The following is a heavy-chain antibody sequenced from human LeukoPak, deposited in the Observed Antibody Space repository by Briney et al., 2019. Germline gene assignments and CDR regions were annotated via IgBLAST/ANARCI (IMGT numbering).Heavy chain of an antibody. V-gene: IGHV4-39*07. J-gene: IGHJ6*03. Sequence: SETLSLTCTVSGGSISSSSYYWGWIRQPPGKGLEWIGSIYYSGSTYYNPSLKSRVTISVDTSKNQFSLKMSSVTAADTAVYFCARGGPPGYYYDYYMDVWGKGTTVT. CDR3: ARGGPPGYYYDYYMDV. CDR2: IYYSGST. CDR1: GGSISSSSYY.